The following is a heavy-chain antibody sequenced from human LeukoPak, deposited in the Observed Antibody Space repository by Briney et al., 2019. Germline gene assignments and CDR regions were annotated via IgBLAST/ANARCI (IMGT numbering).Heavy chain of an antibody. CDR2: ITSNGKSV. D-gene: IGHD3-3*01. Sequence: GGSLRLSCAASGFTFSDYYMGWIRQAPGKGLEWVSYITSNGKSVYCAASVKGRFTISRDNAKNSLYLQVNSLTAEDTAVYYCARAGVDTSGYYYQGFDYWGQGTLVTVSS. CDR3: ARAGVDTSGYYYQGFDY. J-gene: IGHJ4*02. CDR1: GFTFSDYY. V-gene: IGHV3-11*04.